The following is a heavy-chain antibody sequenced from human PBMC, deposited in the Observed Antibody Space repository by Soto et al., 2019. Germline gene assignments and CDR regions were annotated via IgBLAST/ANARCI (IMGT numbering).Heavy chain of an antibody. D-gene: IGHD3-10*01. V-gene: IGHV3-7*03. J-gene: IGHJ4*02. Sequence: XGSLRLSCGGSGFTFSDYWMSWVRQAPGKGLEWVANIREDGSENYYGDSVKGRFTISRDNAKNSLYLQMNSLRAEDTAVYYCAILRGSIFRKPLDYWGQGTLVTVSS. CDR2: IREDGSEN. CDR1: GFTFSDYW. CDR3: AILRGSIFRKPLDY.